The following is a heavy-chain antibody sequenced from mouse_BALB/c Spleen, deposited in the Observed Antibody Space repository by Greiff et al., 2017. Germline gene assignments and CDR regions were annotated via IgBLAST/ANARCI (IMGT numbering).Heavy chain of an antibody. J-gene: IGHJ4*01. CDR1: GFTFSSYA. CDR2: ISSGGSYT. Sequence: DVKLVESGGGLVKPGGSLKLSCAASGFTFSSYAMSWVRQSPEKRLEWVAEISSGGSYTYYPDTVTGRVTISRDNAKNTLYLELSSLRSEDTAMYYCARDSSDLYYCAMDSWGPGASVTVSS. V-gene: IGHV5-9-4*01. CDR3: ARDSSDLYYCAMDS.